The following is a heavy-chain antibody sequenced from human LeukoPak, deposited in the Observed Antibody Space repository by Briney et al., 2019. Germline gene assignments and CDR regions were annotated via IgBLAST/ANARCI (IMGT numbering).Heavy chain of an antibody. Sequence: PSGTLSLTCTVSGDSISSSSYYWSWIRQPPGKGLEWIGYIYYSGSTNYNPSLKSRVTISVDTSKNQFSLKLSSVTAADTAVYYCARGSDSSGWASLYHDSNWFDPWGQGTLVTVSS. V-gene: IGHV4-61*01. J-gene: IGHJ5*02. D-gene: IGHD6-19*01. CDR1: GDSISSSSYY. CDR3: ARGSDSSGWASLYHDSNWFDP. CDR2: IYYSGST.